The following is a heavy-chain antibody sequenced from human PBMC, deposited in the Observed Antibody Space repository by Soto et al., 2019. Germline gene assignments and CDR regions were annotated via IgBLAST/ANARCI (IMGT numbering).Heavy chain of an antibody. V-gene: IGHV1-18*01. CDR1: GYTFTRYG. D-gene: IGHD2-8*01. CDR2: ISGYNGDA. Sequence: ASVKVSCKASGYTFTRYGISWARQSPGQGLQWMGWISGYNGDANYAQRFQGRVSMTIDTSTTTAYMELRTLTSDDTAVYYCAKNGQPPYYYYGLDVWGQGTTVTVSS. J-gene: IGHJ6*02. CDR3: AKNGQPPYYYYGLDV.